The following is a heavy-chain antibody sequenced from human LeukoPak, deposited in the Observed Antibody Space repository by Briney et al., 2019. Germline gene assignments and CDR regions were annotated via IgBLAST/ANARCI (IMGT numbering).Heavy chain of an antibody. CDR3: ARLANYYDGSGYRDAFDI. V-gene: IGHV4-59*01. CDR1: GGSMNDYY. D-gene: IGHD3-22*01. J-gene: IGHJ3*02. Sequence: SETLSLTCTVSGGSMNDYYWSWIRQPPGKGLEWIGYIYYSGSTNYNPSLKSRVTISVDTSKNQFSLKLSSVTAADTAVYYCARLANYYDGSGYRDAFDIWGQGTMVTVSS. CDR2: IYYSGST.